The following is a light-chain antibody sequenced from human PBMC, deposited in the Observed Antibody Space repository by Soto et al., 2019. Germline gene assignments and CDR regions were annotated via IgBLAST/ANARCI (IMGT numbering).Light chain of an antibody. CDR3: QQYASSPLT. CDR2: GAS. CDR1: QSVGRNY. J-gene: IGKJ4*01. V-gene: IGKV3-20*01. Sequence: EIVLTQSPGTLSVSPGQRATLSCRASQSVGRNYLAWYQQKPGQTPRLLIHGASSRATGIPDRFSGSGSGPDFTLTVSRLEPEDFAVYYCQQYASSPLTFGGGTKVETK.